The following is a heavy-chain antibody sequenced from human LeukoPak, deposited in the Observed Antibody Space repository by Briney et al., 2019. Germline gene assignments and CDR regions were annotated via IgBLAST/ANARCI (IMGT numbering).Heavy chain of an antibody. J-gene: IGHJ4*02. CDR3: AKGPVRITIFGVVNNFGY. CDR1: GFTFSSYG. D-gene: IGHD3-3*01. V-gene: IGHV3-30*02. Sequence: GGSLRLSCAASGFTFSSYGMHWVRQAPGKGLEWVAFIRYDGSNKYYADSVKGRFTISRDNSKNTLYLQMNSLRAEDTAVYYCAKGPVRITIFGVVNNFGYWGQGTLVTVSS. CDR2: IRYDGSNK.